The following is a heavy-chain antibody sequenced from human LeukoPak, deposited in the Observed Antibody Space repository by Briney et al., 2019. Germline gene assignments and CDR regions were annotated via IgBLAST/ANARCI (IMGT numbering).Heavy chain of an antibody. J-gene: IGHJ4*02. CDR3: ATGNWNYYFDY. CDR1: GYTFTTDG. Sequence: ASVKVSCKASGYTFTTDGIIWVRQPPGQGLEWMGWISAYNGNTNYAQKLQGRVTMTTDTSTSPAYMELRSLRSDDTAVYYCATGNWNYYFDYWGQGTLVTVSS. CDR2: ISAYNGNT. D-gene: IGHD1-7*01. V-gene: IGHV1-18*01.